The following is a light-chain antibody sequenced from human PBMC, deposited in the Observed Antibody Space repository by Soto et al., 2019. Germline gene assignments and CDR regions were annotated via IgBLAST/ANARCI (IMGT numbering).Light chain of an antibody. J-gene: IGKJ5*01. Sequence: EFVLTQSPVTLASSTGARCSIAFRAGRSVKNNFLAWYQQRPGQAPRLLIYDASCRATGIPERFSGSGSGTDFTLSISSLEPEDFAVYYCQLSQQRSSWPPIAFGKGQRRAIK. CDR1: RSVKNNF. CDR3: QLSQQRSSWPPIA. V-gene: IGKV3D-20*02. CDR2: DAS.